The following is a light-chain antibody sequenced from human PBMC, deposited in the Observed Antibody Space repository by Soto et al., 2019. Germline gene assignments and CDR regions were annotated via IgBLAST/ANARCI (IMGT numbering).Light chain of an antibody. V-gene: IGLV2-14*01. J-gene: IGLJ2*01. CDR1: SSDIGGSNS. CDR2: EVT. Sequence: QSVLTQPASVSGSPGQSITISCTGTSSDIGGSNSVSWYQQHPGKAPKLLLYEVTNRASGVSNRFSGSKSANTASLTISGLQAEDEADYYCSSYTSYSVVFGGGTKLTVL. CDR3: SSYTSYSVV.